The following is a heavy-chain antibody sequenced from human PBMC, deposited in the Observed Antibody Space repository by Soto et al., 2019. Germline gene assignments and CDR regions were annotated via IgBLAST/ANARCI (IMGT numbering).Heavy chain of an antibody. Sequence: PGESLKISCKGSGYSFTRYWIGWVRQMPGKGLEWIGIIYPGDSDTRYSPSFEGQVTISADKSISTAYLQWSSLKASDTAMYYCARHDTAMVHRFDYWGQGTVVTVSS. V-gene: IGHV5-51*01. J-gene: IGHJ4*02. CDR1: GYSFTRYW. D-gene: IGHD5-18*01. CDR2: IYPGDSDT. CDR3: ARHDTAMVHRFDY.